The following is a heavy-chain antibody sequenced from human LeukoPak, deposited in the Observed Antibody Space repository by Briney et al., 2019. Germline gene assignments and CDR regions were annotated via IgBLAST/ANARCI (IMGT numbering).Heavy chain of an antibody. Sequence: GASVKVSCKASGYTFTSYGISWVRQAPGQGLEWMGWISAYNGNTNYAQKLQGRVTMTTDTSTGTAYMELRSLRSDDTAVYYCARADYGDYEDNWFDPWGQGTLVTVSS. CDR2: ISAYNGNT. CDR3: ARADYGDYEDNWFDP. D-gene: IGHD4-17*01. CDR1: GYTFTSYG. J-gene: IGHJ5*02. V-gene: IGHV1-18*01.